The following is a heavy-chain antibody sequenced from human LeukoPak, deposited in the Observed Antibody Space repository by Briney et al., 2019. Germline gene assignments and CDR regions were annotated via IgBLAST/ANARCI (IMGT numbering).Heavy chain of an antibody. CDR3: TRVTGYCSSASCSPFDY. CDR2: IRSKAYGGTT. Sequence: PGGSLRLSCTASGFTFGDYAMSWVRQAPGKGLEWVGFIRSKAYGGTTEYAASVKGRFTISRDDSKSIAYLQMNSLKTEDTAVYYCTRVTGYCSSASCSPFDYWGQGTLVTVSS. V-gene: IGHV3-49*04. J-gene: IGHJ4*02. CDR1: GFTFGDYA. D-gene: IGHD2-2*01.